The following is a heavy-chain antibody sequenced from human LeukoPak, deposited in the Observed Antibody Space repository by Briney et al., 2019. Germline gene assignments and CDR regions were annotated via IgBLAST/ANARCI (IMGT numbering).Heavy chain of an antibody. Sequence: GGSLRLSCAASGFTFSSYSMNWVRQAPGKGLEWVSSISSSSSYIYYADSVKGRFTISRDNAKNSLYLQMNSLRAEDTAVYYCARENYYDYVWGSYRPDAYFDYWGQGTLVTVSS. CDR3: ARENYYDYVWGSYRPDAYFDY. CDR1: GFTFSSYS. D-gene: IGHD3-16*02. CDR2: ISSSSSYI. J-gene: IGHJ4*02. V-gene: IGHV3-21*01.